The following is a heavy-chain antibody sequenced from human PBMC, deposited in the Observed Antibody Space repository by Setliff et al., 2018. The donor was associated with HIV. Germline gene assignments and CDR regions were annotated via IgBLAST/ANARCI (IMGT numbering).Heavy chain of an antibody. V-gene: IGHV7-4-1*02. J-gene: IGHJ3*02. CDR2: INTNTGNP. Sequence: ASVKVSCKASGYTFTSYAMNWVRQAPGQGLGWRGWINTNTGNPTCAQGFTGRFVFSLDTSVSTADLQISSLKAEDTAVYYCAIGIEIWYGSSGYYNAFDIWGQGTMVTVSS. CDR3: AIGIEIWYGSSGYYNAFDI. CDR1: GYTFTSYA. D-gene: IGHD3-22*01.